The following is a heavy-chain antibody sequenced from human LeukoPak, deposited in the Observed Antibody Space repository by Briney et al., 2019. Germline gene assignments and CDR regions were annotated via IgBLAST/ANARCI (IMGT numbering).Heavy chain of an antibody. CDR1: GGSINNYW. CDR3: ARDSRGGGPDFDY. J-gene: IGHJ4*02. D-gene: IGHD3-16*01. Sequence: SETLSLTCTVSGGSINNYWWAWIRQPPGKRLQWIGYRHSSGTTSYNLSLESRVTISIDTSRNQFSLKLNSVTAADTAVYYCARDSRGGGPDFDYWGQGTLVTVSS. CDR2: RHSSGTT. V-gene: IGHV4-59*12.